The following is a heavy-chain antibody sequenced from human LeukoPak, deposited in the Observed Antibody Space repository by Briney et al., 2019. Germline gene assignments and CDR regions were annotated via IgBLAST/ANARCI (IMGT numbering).Heavy chain of an antibody. CDR2: IETSGST. D-gene: IGHD2-8*01. Sequence: SETLSLTCTVSGASISSGGYFWSWIRQPAGKGVEWIVRIETSGSTNYNPSLKSRVTISVDTSKNQFSLKLRSVTAAATAAYYCARALCISGICEWFDPWGQGTLVTVSS. CDR3: ARALCISGICEWFDP. CDR1: GASISSGGYF. V-gene: IGHV4-61*02. J-gene: IGHJ5*02.